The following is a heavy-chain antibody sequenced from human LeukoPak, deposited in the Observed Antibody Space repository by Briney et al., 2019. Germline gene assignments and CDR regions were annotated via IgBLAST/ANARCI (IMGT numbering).Heavy chain of an antibody. D-gene: IGHD1-26*01. Sequence: SQTLSLTCDISGDSVSSNSGAWNWIRQCPSRGLEWLGRTYYRSQWYNEYAGSVKSRITINPDTSKNQFSLQLNSVTPEDTAVYYCGRSVGAAVDYWGQGTLVTVSS. CDR2: TYYRSQWYN. CDR3: GRSVGAAVDY. CDR1: GDSVSSNSGA. V-gene: IGHV6-1*01. J-gene: IGHJ4*02.